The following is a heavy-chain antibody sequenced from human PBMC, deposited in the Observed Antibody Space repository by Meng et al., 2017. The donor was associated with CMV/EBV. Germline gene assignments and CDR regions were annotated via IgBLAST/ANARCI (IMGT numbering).Heavy chain of an antibody. CDR2: IYSGGSST. J-gene: IGHJ2*01. Sequence: GESLKISCAASGFIFSVYAMTWVRQAPGKGLEWVSIIYSGGSSTYYADSLKGRFTISRDDSKNTLYLQVNSLRADDTAVYYCAKLRGSGFNSYWYFDLWGRGTLVTVSS. D-gene: IGHD3-22*01. V-gene: IGHV3-23*03. CDR1: GFIFSVYA. CDR3: AKLRGSGFNSYWYFDL.